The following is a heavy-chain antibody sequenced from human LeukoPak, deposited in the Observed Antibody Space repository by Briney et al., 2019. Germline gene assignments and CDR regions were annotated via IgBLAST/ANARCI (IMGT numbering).Heavy chain of an antibody. Sequence: PGGSLRLSCAASGFTVSSNYMSWVRQAPGKGLEWVSVIYSGGSTYYADSVKGRFTISRDNSKSTLYIQMNSLRAEDTAVYYCARESKRAGGLNWFDPWGQGTLVTVSS. V-gene: IGHV3-53*01. D-gene: IGHD3-10*01. J-gene: IGHJ5*02. CDR3: ARESKRAGGLNWFDP. CDR1: GFTVSSNY. CDR2: IYSGGST.